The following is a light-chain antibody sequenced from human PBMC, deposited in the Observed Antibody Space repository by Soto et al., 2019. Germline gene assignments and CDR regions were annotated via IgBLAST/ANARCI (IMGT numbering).Light chain of an antibody. CDR1: SSNIGAGYD. CDR2: CNS. Sequence: QSVLTQPPSVSGAPGQRVTISCTGSSSNIGAGYDVHWYQQLPGTAPKLLIYCNSNRPSAVPDRFSGSKSGTSASLAITGLQAEDEADYYCQSYDSSLSGYVFGTGTKLTVL. J-gene: IGLJ1*01. CDR3: QSYDSSLSGYV. V-gene: IGLV1-40*01.